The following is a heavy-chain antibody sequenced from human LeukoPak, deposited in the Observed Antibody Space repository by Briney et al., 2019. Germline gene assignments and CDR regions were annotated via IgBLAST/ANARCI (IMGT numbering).Heavy chain of an antibody. V-gene: IGHV3-23*01. J-gene: IGHJ4*02. CDR3: AKVRAPSGWFNSDY. D-gene: IGHD6-19*01. CDR1: GFTFSNYV. CDR2: ISGSGDST. Sequence: GGSLRLSCAASGFTFSNYVMSWVRQAPGKGLEWVSGISGSGDSTYYADSVKGRFTISRDNSKNTLYLQMNSLRVEDTATYYCAKVRAPSGWFNSDYWGQGTLVTDSS.